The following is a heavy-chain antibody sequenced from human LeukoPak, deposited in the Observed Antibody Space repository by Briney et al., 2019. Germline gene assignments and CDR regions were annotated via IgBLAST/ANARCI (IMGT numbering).Heavy chain of an antibody. CDR3: ARDRTGESRCDY. CDR1: GGSISSYY. D-gene: IGHD7-27*01. Sequence: SETLSLTCTVSGGSISSYYWSWIRQSPGKGLEWIGYIYYSGNTNYNPSLKSRVTISGDTFKNQFSLKLSSVTAADTAVYYCARDRTGESRCDYWGQGTLVSVSS. CDR2: IYYSGNT. J-gene: IGHJ4*02. V-gene: IGHV4-59*01.